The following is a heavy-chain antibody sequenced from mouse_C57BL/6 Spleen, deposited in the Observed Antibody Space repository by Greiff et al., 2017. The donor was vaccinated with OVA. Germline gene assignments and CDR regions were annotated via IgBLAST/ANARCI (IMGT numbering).Heavy chain of an antibody. D-gene: IGHD2-1*01. Sequence: EVMLVESGGDLVKPGGSLKLSCAASGFTFSSYGMSWVRQTPDKRLEWVATISSGGSYTYYPDSVKGRFTISRDNAKNTLYLQMSSLKSEDTAMYYCARGNPPEYFDVWGTGTTVTVSS. CDR1: GFTFSSYG. J-gene: IGHJ1*03. CDR2: ISSGGSYT. V-gene: IGHV5-6*02. CDR3: ARGNPPEYFDV.